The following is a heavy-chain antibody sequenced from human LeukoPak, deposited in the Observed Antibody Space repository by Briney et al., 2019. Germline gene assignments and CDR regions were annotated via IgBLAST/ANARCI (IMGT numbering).Heavy chain of an antibody. J-gene: IGHJ4*02. V-gene: IGHV3-30*03. D-gene: IGHD3-10*01. Sequence: GGSLRLSCAASGFTLSSYGMHWVRQAPGKGLEWVAVISYDGSNKYYADSVKGRFTISRDNSKNTLYLQMNSLRAEDTAVYYCLYGPFDYWGQGTLVTVS. CDR2: ISYDGSNK. CDR3: LYGPFDY. CDR1: GFTLSSYG.